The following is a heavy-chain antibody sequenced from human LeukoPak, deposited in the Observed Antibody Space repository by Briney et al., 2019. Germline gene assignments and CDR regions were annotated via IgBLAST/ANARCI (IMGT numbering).Heavy chain of an antibody. D-gene: IGHD3-3*01. V-gene: IGHV3-33*05. CDR3: AREIFGSGRYADF. CDR1: GFPFNTYA. Sequence: RLSCAASGFPFNTYAIHWVPKAPGQGLEFVVLLSHDESHKFYSNSVRVQFTISRDESKNTVSLQVNNLRPEDTAVYYCAREIFGSGRYADFWGMGTLVTVSS. J-gene: IGHJ4*02. CDR2: LSHDESHK.